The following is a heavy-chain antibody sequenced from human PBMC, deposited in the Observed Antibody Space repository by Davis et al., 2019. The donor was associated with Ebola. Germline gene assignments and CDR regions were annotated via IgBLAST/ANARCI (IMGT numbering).Heavy chain of an antibody. CDR2: TYYSGTT. Sequence: SETLSLTCTVSGGSITGSDYFWGWIRQPPERELEWIGSTYYSGTTFYNPSLKSRLTMSVDTSKNQFSLKLSSVTAADTAVYYCARGRRYSYGPPRYWGQGTLVTVSS. CDR3: ARGRRYSYGPPRY. CDR1: GGSITGSDYF. V-gene: IGHV4-39*01. J-gene: IGHJ4*02. D-gene: IGHD5-18*01.